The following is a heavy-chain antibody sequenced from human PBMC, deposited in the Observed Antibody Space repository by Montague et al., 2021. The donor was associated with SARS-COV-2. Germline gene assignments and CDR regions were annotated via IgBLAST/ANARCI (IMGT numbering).Heavy chain of an antibody. CDR2: INHSGNT. V-gene: IGHV4-34*01. CDR1: GGSFSGYL. Sequence: SETLSLTCAVHGGSFSGYLWSWIRQPPGKGLEWIGQINHSGNTNYNPSLMSRVTISVDMSKSQFSLKLSSVTAADTAVYYRARGGSSSSGVYWGQGTLVTVSS. D-gene: IGHD6-6*01. J-gene: IGHJ4*02. CDR3: ARGGSSSSGVY.